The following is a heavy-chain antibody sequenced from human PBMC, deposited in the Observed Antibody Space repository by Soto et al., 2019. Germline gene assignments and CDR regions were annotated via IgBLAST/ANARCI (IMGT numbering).Heavy chain of an antibody. J-gene: IGHJ6*02. CDR2: ISAYNGNT. V-gene: IGHV1-18*04. CDR1: GYTFTTYG. D-gene: IGHD2-8*02. CDR3: ARDRYCTGSPCYTFYSYGMDV. Sequence: GASVKVSCKASGYTFTTYGISWERQAPGQGLEWMGWISAYNGNTNYAQKLQGRVTMTTDTPTSTAYMELGSLRSDDTAIYYCARDRYCTGSPCYTFYSYGMDVWGQGTTVTAYS.